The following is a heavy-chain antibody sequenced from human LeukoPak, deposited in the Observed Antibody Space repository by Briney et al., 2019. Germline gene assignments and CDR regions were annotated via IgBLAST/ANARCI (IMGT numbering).Heavy chain of an antibody. Sequence: PGGSLRLSCAASGFTFSSYSMNWVRQAPGKGLEWVSYISSSSSTIYYADSLKGRFTISRDNAKTSVYLQMSSLRAEDTAVYFCARIGYSSSSFDYWGQGTLVTVSS. V-gene: IGHV3-48*04. CDR2: ISSSSSTI. CDR1: GFTFSSYS. D-gene: IGHD6-6*01. CDR3: ARIGYSSSSFDY. J-gene: IGHJ4*02.